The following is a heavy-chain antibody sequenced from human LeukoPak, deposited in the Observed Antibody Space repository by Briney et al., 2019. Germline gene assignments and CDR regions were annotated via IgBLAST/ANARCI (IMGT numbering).Heavy chain of an antibody. CDR1: GGSISSYY. J-gene: IGHJ4*02. D-gene: IGHD5-12*01. Sequence: SETLSPTCTVSGGSISSYYWSWIRQPPGKGLEWIGNIFYSGSTNYNPSLKSRVTMSVDTSKNHFSLRLTSVTAADTAMYYCARARTLEFWGQGTLVTVSS. CDR3: ARARTLEF. CDR2: IFYSGST. V-gene: IGHV4-59*01.